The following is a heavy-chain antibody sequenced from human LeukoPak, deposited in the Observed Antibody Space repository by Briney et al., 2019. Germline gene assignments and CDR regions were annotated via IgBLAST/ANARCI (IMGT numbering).Heavy chain of an antibody. D-gene: IGHD3-16*01. CDR1: GGPVSSGSYY. V-gene: IGHV4-61*01. Sequence: SETLSLTCTVSGGPVSSGSYYWSWIRQPPGKGLEWIGYIYYSGSTNYNPSLKSRVTISVDTSKNQFSLKLSSATAADTAVYYCARESLYHDYVWGRSIHNTRAFDYWGQGTLVTVSS. CDR2: IYYSGST. J-gene: IGHJ4*02. CDR3: ARESLYHDYVWGRSIHNTRAFDY.